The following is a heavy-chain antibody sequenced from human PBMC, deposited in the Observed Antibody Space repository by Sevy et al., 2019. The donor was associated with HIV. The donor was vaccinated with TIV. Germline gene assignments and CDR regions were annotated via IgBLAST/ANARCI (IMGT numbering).Heavy chain of an antibody. CDR2: ISGSGGST. V-gene: IGHV3-23*01. CDR1: GFTFSSYA. D-gene: IGHD6-19*01. Sequence: GGSLRLSCAASGFTFSSYAMSWVRQAPGKGLEWVSAISGSGGSTYYEDSVKGRFTISRDNSKNTLYLQMNSLRAEDTAVYYCAKDSSSGWTGYWFDPWGQGTLVTVSS. CDR3: AKDSSSGWTGYWFDP. J-gene: IGHJ5*02.